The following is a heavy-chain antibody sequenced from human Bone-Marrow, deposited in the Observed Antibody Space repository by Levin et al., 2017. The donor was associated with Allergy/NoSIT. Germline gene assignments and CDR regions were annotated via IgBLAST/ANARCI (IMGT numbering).Heavy chain of an antibody. V-gene: IGHV3-30-3*01. CDR1: GFTFSRYA. CDR2: ISYDGNNK. D-gene: IGHD3-22*01. J-gene: IGHJ6*02. CDR3: ARDLGYDSSVFYLGHYSFYGMDV. Sequence: SCAASGFTFSRYAMHWVRQAPGKGLEWVAVISYDGNNKYDADSVKGRFTISRDNSKNTLYVQMNSLRPEDTAVYFCARDLGYDSSVFYLGHYSFYGMDVWGQGTTVTVSS.